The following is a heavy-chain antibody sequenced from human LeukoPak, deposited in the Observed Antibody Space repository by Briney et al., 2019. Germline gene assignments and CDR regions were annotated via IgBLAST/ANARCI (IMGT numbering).Heavy chain of an antibody. CDR2: MNPNSGNT. Sequence: ASVKVSCKASAYTFTSYDINWVRQATGQGLEWMGWMNPNSGNTGYAQKFQGRVTMTRNTSISTAYMELSSLRSEDTAVYYCAKGLGTGKRSPHGYWGQGTLVTVSS. CDR3: AKGLGTGKRSPHGY. CDR1: AYTFTSYD. D-gene: IGHD1-14*01. V-gene: IGHV1-8*01. J-gene: IGHJ4*02.